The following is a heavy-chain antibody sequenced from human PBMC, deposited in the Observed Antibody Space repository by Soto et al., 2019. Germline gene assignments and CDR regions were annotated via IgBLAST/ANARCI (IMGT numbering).Heavy chain of an antibody. CDR2: IYYSGST. CDR1: GGSVSSGSYY. V-gene: IGHV4-61*01. J-gene: IGHJ5*02. D-gene: IGHD4-17*01. Sequence: QVQLQESGPGLVKPSETLSLTCTVSGGSVSSGSYYWSWIRQPPGKGLEWIGYIYYSGSTNYNPSLKSRVTISVDTSKNQFSLKLSSVTAADTAVYYCARAPTTNWFDPWGQGTLVTVSS. CDR3: ARAPTTNWFDP.